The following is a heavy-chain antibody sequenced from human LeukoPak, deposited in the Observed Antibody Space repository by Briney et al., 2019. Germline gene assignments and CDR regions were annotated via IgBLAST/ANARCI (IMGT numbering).Heavy chain of an antibody. J-gene: IGHJ4*02. CDR1: GYSISSGYY. D-gene: IGHD2-2*01. CDR2: IYHSGST. CDR3: ASLAGVSYCRSTSGLNTFDY. Sequence: SETLSLTCTVSGYSISSGYYWGWIRQPPGKGLEWIGSIYHSGSTYYNPSLKSRVTISVDTSKNQFSLKLSSVTAADTSVYYCASLAGVSYCRSTSGLNTFDYWGQGTLVTVSS. V-gene: IGHV4-38-2*02.